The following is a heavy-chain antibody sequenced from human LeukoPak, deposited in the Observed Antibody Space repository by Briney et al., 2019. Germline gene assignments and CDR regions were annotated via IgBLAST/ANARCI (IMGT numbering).Heavy chain of an antibody. CDR2: ISSSSSTI. V-gene: IGHV3-48*02. Sequence: PGGSLRLSCAASGFTFSSYTMNCVRQAPGKGLEWVSYISSSSSTIYYADSVKGRFTISRDNAKNSLYLQMNSLRDEDTAVYYCARDEYISSWYVDAFDIWGQGTMVTVSS. D-gene: IGHD6-13*01. CDR3: ARDEYISSWYVDAFDI. CDR1: GFTFSSYT. J-gene: IGHJ3*02.